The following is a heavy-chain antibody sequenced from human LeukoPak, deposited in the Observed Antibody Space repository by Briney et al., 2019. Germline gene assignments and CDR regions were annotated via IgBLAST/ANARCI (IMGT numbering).Heavy chain of an antibody. CDR3: ARGYALYSGRYIDFDY. CDR2: INPNNGGT. CDR1: GYTFTGHY. D-gene: IGHD1-26*01. Sequence: ASVKVSCTASGYTFTGHYMHWVRQAPGQGLEWMGWINPNNGGTNYAQKFQGRVTITRDTSISTAYMELSRLRSDDTAVYYCARGYALYSGRYIDFDYWGQGTLVTVSS. J-gene: IGHJ4*02. V-gene: IGHV1-2*02.